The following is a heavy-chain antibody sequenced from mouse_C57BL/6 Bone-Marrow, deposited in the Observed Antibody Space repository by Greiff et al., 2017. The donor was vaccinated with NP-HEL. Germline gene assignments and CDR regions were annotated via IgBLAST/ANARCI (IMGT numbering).Heavy chain of an antibody. V-gene: IGHV1-81*01. CDR3: ARRELASYYFDY. J-gene: IGHJ2*01. CDR2: IYPRSGNT. CDR1: GYTFTSYG. Sequence: VKLVESGAELARPGASVKLSCKASGYTFTSYGISWVKQRTGQGLEWIGEIYPRSGNTYYNEKFKGKATLTADKSSSTAYMELRSLTSEDSAVYFCARRELASYYFDYWGQGTTLTVSS. D-gene: IGHD4-1*01.